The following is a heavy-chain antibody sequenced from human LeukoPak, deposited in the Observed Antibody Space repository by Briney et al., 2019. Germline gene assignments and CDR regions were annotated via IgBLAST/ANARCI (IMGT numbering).Heavy chain of an antibody. J-gene: IGHJ6*03. D-gene: IGHD6-13*01. V-gene: IGHV4-4*02. CDR3: ARESSSWYGSAYYYYYMDV. CDR2: IYHSGST. Sequence: SETLSLTCAVSGGSISSSNWWSWVRQPPGKGLEWIGEIYHSGSTNYNPSLKSRVTISVDKSKNQFSLKLSSVTAADTAVYYCARESSSWYGSAYYYYYMDVWGKGTTVTVSS. CDR1: GGSISSSNW.